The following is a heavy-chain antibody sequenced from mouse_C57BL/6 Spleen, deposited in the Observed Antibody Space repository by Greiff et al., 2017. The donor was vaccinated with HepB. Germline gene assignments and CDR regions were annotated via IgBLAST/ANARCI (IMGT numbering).Heavy chain of an antibody. CDR1: GYTFTSYW. CDR2: IYPGSGST. V-gene: IGHV1-55*01. Sequence: QVQLKQPGAELVKPGASVKMSCKASGYTFTSYWITWVKQRPGQGLEWIGDIYPGSGSTNYNEKFKSKATLTVDTSSSTAYIQLSSLTSEDSAVYYCARSSSGYGAYWGQGTLVTVSA. CDR3: ARSSSGYGAY. D-gene: IGHD3-2*02. J-gene: IGHJ3*01.